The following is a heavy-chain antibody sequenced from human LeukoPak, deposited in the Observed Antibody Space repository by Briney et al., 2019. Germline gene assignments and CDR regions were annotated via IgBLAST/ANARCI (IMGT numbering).Heavy chain of an antibody. D-gene: IGHD4-23*01. V-gene: IGHV4-34*01. Sequence: SETLSLTCAVSGGSFIGYHWNWIRQSPGKGQEWIAEINHRGGTNYNPSLKSRVTISIDTSKNQFSLNLRSVTAADTAVYYCARDPTTEETVPYYFDDWGQGTLVTVSS. CDR2: INHRGGT. J-gene: IGHJ4*02. CDR3: ARDPTTEETVPYYFDD. CDR1: GGSFIGYH.